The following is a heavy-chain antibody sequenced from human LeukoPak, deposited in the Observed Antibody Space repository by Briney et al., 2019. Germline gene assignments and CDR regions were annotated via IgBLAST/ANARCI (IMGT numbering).Heavy chain of an antibody. D-gene: IGHD3-10*01. CDR3: ARKDYYGSGTVDY. J-gene: IGHJ4*02. V-gene: IGHV3-48*01. CDR1: GFTFSSYS. Sequence: GGSLRLSCAASGFTFSSYSMNWVRQAPGKGLEWVSYISSSSSTIYYADSVKGRFTISRDNAKNSLYLQMNSQRAEDTAVYYCARKDYYGSGTVDYWGQGTLVTVSS. CDR2: ISSSSSTI.